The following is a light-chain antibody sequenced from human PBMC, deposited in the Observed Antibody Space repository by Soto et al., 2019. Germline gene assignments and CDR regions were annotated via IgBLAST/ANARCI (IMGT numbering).Light chain of an antibody. Sequence: QPVLTQSPSASASLGASVKLTCTLSSGHSTCAIAWHQQQPEKGPRYLMKLNSDGSHSKGDGMPDRFSGSSSGAERYLTISSLQSEDEAVYYCQTWGTGIQVFGGGTKLTVL. CDR2: LNSDGSH. J-gene: IGLJ3*02. V-gene: IGLV4-69*01. CDR1: SGHSTCA. CDR3: QTWGTGIQV.